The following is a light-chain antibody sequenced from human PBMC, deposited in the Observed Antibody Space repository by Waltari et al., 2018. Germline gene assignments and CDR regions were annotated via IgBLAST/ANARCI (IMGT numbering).Light chain of an antibody. CDR3: LQRSKWPQT. V-gene: IGKV3D-15*01. J-gene: IGKJ1*01. Sequence: EIVMTQSPATLSLSPGERATFSCRASQSVSSSLAWYQQKPGQAPRLLIYGASTRATSIPDRFSGGGSGTDFTLTISSLEPEDVAIYYCLQRSKWPQTFGQGTKVEIK. CDR1: QSVSSS. CDR2: GAS.